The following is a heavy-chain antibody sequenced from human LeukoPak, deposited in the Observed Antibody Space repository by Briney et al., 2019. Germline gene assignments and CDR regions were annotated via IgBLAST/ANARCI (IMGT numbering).Heavy chain of an antibody. CDR2: IHYSGST. Sequence: SETLSLTCTVSGGSMSDFYWSWIRQPPGKGLEWLGYIHYSGSTNYNPFFKSRGTISVDKSKSQFSLKLASVTAADTAIYYCARENPSGYYNRPIDYWGQGTLVTVSS. CDR3: ARENPSGYYNRPIDY. J-gene: IGHJ4*02. CDR1: GGSMSDFY. V-gene: IGHV4-59*01. D-gene: IGHD3-22*01.